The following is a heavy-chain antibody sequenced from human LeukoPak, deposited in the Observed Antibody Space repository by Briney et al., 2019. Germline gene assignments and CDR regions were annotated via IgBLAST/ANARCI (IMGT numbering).Heavy chain of an antibody. CDR2: IIPIFGTA. J-gene: IGHJ4*02. D-gene: IGHD3-3*01. Sequence: GSSVKVSCKASGGTFSSYAISWVRQAPGQGLEWMGRIIPIFGTANYAQKFQGRVTITTDESTSTAYMELSSLRSGDTAVYYCARARSKPNDFWSGYAAFDYWGQGTLVTVSS. CDR1: GGTFSSYA. CDR3: ARARSKPNDFWSGYAAFDY. V-gene: IGHV1-69*05.